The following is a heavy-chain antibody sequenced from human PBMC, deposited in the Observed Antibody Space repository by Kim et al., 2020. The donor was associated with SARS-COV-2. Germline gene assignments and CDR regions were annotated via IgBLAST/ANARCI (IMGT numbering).Heavy chain of an antibody. Sequence: GGSLRLSCAASGFTFSSYAMSWVRQAPGKGLEWVSVIYSGGSSTYYADSVKGRFTISRDNSKNTLYLQMNSLRAEDTAVYYCAKDLASRRYGSGSLRKDYGMDVWGQGTTVTVSS. CDR3: AKDLASRRYGSGSLRKDYGMDV. D-gene: IGHD3-10*01. V-gene: IGHV3-23*03. CDR1: GFTFSSYA. CDR2: IYSGGSST. J-gene: IGHJ6*02.